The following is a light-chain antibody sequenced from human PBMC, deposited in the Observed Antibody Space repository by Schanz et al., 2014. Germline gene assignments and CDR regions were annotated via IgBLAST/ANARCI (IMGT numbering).Light chain of an antibody. Sequence: EIVLTQSPATLSLSPGERATLSCRASQSVSSYLAWYQQKPGQAPRLLINGASRRATGIPDRFSGSGSGTDFTLTINRLEPEDFAVYYCQQRSSWPTFGGGTKVEIK. CDR1: QSVSSY. J-gene: IGKJ4*01. V-gene: IGKV3-11*01. CDR3: QQRSSWPT. CDR2: GAS.